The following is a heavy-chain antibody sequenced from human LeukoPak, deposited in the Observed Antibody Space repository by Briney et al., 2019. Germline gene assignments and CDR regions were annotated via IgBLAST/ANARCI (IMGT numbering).Heavy chain of an antibody. CDR3: AGIPAAMDYFQH. V-gene: IGHV4-59*01. J-gene: IGHJ1*01. D-gene: IGHD2-2*01. Sequence: SETLSLTCTVSGGSINSYYWSWIRQPPGKGLEWIGYIYYSGSTNYNPSLKSRVTISVDTSKNQFSLKLSSVTAADTAVYYCAGIPAAMDYFQHWGQGTLVTVSS. CDR2: IYYSGST. CDR1: GGSINSYY.